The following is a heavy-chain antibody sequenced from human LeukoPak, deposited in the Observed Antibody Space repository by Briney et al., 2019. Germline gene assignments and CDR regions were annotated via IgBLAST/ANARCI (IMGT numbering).Heavy chain of an antibody. D-gene: IGHD2/OR15-2a*01. CDR3: ATGGLNFTLDAFDI. CDR1: GGSISSYY. V-gene: IGHV4-59*01. Sequence: SETLSLTCTVSGGSISSYYWSWIRQPPGKGLEWIGYIYYSGSTNYNPSLKSRVTISVDTSKNQFSLRLSSVNAADTAVYYCATGGLNFTLDAFDIWGQGTMVTVSS. CDR2: IYYSGST. J-gene: IGHJ3*02.